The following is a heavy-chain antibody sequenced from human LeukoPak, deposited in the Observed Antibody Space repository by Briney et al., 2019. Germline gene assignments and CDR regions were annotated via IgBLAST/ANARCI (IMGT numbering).Heavy chain of an antibody. CDR3: ARALSVSGGTCYDY. CDR1: GYTFISQG. J-gene: IGHJ4*02. V-gene: IGHV1-18*01. Sequence: ASVKVSCKASGYTFISQGISWVRQAPGQGPEWMGWISASNGNTNYAQKLQGRVTLTTDTSTSTTYMELRSLRSDDTAMYYCARALSVSGGTCYDYWGQGTLVTVSS. D-gene: IGHD2-15*01. CDR2: ISASNGNT.